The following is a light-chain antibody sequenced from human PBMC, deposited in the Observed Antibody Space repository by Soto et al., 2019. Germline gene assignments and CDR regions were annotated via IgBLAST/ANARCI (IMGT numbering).Light chain of an antibody. CDR2: EVN. J-gene: IGLJ3*02. CDR1: SSDVGGYNY. V-gene: IGLV2-14*01. Sequence: QPVLTQPASVSGSLGQSITISCTGTSSDVGGYNYVSWYQQHPGKVPKLTIYEVNNRPSGVSSRFSGSKSANTASLTISGLQADDEADYYCSSFTSSSTQVFGGGTQLTVL. CDR3: SSFTSSSTQV.